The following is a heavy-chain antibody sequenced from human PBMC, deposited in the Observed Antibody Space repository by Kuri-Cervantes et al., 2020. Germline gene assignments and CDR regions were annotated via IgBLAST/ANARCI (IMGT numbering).Heavy chain of an antibody. CDR2: ISYDGSNK. J-gene: IGHJ4*02. Sequence: GGSLRLSCAASGFAFSSYGMHWVRQAPGKGLEWVAVISYDGSNKYYADSVKGRFTISRDNSKNTLYLQMNSLRAEDTAVYYCAKLRIAVADTTDYWGQGTLVTRLL. V-gene: IGHV3-30*18. D-gene: IGHD6-19*01. CDR1: GFAFSSYG. CDR3: AKLRIAVADTTDY.